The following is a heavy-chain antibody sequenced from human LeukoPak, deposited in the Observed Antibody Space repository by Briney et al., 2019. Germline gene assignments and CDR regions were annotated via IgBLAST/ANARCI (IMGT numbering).Heavy chain of an antibody. D-gene: IGHD2-2*01. CDR2: IYYSGST. CDR1: GGSISSSSYC. CDR3: ARLAASCGSSSCSFDY. V-gene: IGHV4-39*01. Sequence: SETLSLTCTVSGGSISSSSYCWGWIRQPPGKGLEWIGNIYYSGSTYYNPSLKSRVTISVDTSKNQFSLKLSSVTAADTAVYSCARLAASCGSSSCSFDYWGQGTLVTVSS. J-gene: IGHJ4*02.